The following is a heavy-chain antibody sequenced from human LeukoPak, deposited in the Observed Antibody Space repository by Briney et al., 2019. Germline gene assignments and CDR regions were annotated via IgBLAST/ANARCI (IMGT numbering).Heavy chain of an antibody. CDR1: GGSISSGDSY. CDR3: ARGSYSGGWNEVHFQH. CDR2: IYSSGST. V-gene: IGHV4-30-4*01. Sequence: SETLSLTCTVSGGSISSGDSYWSWIRQPPGKGLEWIGYIYSSGSTYYNPSLKSRVTISVDTSKNQFSLKLSSVTAADTAVYYCARGSYSGGWNEVHFQHWGQGTLDTVSS. J-gene: IGHJ1*01. D-gene: IGHD6-19*01.